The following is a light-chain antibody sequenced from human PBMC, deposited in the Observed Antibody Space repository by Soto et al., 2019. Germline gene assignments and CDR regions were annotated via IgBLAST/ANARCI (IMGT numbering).Light chain of an antibody. CDR1: QSISSW. Sequence: DIPMTQSPATLSASVGDRVTITCRASQSISSWVAWYQQKPWKAPKLLIYKASDLERGVPSRFSGGGSGTEFTLTIRSLQPDDFATYYCQQYRGTFGPGTTVDVK. V-gene: IGKV1-5*03. CDR2: KAS. CDR3: QQYRGT. J-gene: IGKJ3*01.